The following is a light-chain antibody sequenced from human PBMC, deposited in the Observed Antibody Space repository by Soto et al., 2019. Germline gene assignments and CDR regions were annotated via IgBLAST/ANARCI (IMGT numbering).Light chain of an antibody. V-gene: IGKV3-11*01. CDR3: QQRLNWPTAT. J-gene: IGKJ4*01. CDR2: DAS. CDR1: QSIDSY. Sequence: EIVLTQSPATLSLSPGERATLSCRASQSIDSYLAWHQQKPGQAPRLLIYDASKRATVIPARFSGSGSETDFTLTISSLEPDDFAVYYCQQRLNWPTATFGGGTRVEIK.